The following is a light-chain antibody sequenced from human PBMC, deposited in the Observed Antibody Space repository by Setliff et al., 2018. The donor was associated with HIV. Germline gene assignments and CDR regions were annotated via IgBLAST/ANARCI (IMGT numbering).Light chain of an antibody. Sequence: QSVLTQPASVSGFPGQSITISCTGTSSDVGGYNYVSWYQQHPGKAPKLMSYDVSNRPSGVSNRFSGSKSGNTASLTISGLQAEDDADYYCSSYTSSTTLPYVFGTGTKVTVL. CDR2: DVS. J-gene: IGLJ1*01. CDR1: SSDVGGYNY. V-gene: IGLV2-14*03. CDR3: SSYTSSTTLPYV.